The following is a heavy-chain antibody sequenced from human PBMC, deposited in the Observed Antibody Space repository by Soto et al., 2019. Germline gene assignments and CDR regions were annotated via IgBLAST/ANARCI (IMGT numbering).Heavy chain of an antibody. D-gene: IGHD2-2*01. CDR1: GGTFSSYA. CDR2: INPNSGGT. V-gene: IGHV1-2*02. J-gene: IGHJ3*02. CDR3: AREVYCSSTSCPSYYDAFDI. Sequence: ASVKVSCKGSGGTFSSYAISWVRQAPGQRLEWMGWINPNSGGTNYAQKFQGRVTMTRDTSISTAYMELSRLRSDDTAVYYCAREVYCSSTSCPSYYDAFDIWGQGTMVTVSS.